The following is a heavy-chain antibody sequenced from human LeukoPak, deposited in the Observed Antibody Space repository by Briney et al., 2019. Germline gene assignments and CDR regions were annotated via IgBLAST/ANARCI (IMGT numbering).Heavy chain of an antibody. J-gene: IGHJ5*02. CDR2: IIPIFGTA. Sequence: SVKVSCKASGGTFSSYAISWVRQAPGQGLEWMGGIIPIFGTANYAQKFQGRVTITADESTSTAYMELSSLRSEDTAVYYCARDRQVVPAAINYDWFDPGAREPWSPSPQ. CDR1: GGTFSSYA. D-gene: IGHD2-2*02. V-gene: IGHV1-69*13. CDR3: ARDRQVVPAAINYDWFDP.